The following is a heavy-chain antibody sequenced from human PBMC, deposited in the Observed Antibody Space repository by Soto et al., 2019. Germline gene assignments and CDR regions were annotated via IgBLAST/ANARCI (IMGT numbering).Heavy chain of an antibody. J-gene: IGHJ4*02. CDR3: AREVGATGY. Sequence: EVQLVESGGGLVQPGGSLRLSCAASGFTFNSHTMNWVRQAPGTGLEWLSYISDSSSTIYYADSVKGRCTISRDNAKSSLYLQMNSLRAEDTAVYYCAREVGATGYWGQGTLGTVSS. CDR2: ISDSSSTI. D-gene: IGHD1-26*01. V-gene: IGHV3-48*04. CDR1: GFTFNSHT.